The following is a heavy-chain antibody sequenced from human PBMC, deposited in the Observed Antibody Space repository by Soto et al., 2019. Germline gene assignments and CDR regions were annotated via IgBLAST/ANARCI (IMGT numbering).Heavy chain of an antibody. CDR1: GFTFSSYA. CDR3: AKVKITMVRGVDYYYMDV. D-gene: IGHD3-10*01. J-gene: IGHJ6*03. CDR2: ISGSGGST. V-gene: IGHV3-23*01. Sequence: GGSLRLSCAASGFTFSSYAMSWVRQAPGKGLEWVSAISGSGGSTYYADSVKGRFTISRDNSKNTLYLQMNSLRAEDTAVYYCAKVKITMVRGVDYYYMDVWGKGTTVTVSS.